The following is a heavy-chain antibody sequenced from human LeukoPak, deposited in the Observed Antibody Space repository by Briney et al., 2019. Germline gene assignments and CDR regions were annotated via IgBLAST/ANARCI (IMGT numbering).Heavy chain of an antibody. V-gene: IGHV3-30*03. D-gene: IGHD1-26*01. CDR1: GFTFSTYG. Sequence: PGRSLRLSCAASGFTFSTYGMHWVRQAPGKGLEWVAVILYDGSDKYYADSVKGRFTFSRDNAKNSLYLQMNSLRAEDTAFYYCARHGGRSFDYWGQGTPVSVSS. J-gene: IGHJ4*02. CDR3: ARHGGRSFDY. CDR2: ILYDGSDK.